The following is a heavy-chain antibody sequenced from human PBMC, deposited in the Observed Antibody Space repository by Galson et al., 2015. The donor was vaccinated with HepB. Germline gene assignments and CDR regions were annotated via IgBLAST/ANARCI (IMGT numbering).Heavy chain of an antibody. Sequence: SLRLSCAASGFTVGSDFMAWVRQAPGKGLEWVSMLQDYENTFYADSVKGRFTISRDNSKNTLYLQMNSLRVEDAAVYFCVTRGNWGQGTLVTVSS. J-gene: IGHJ4*02. CDR3: VTRGN. CDR1: GFTVGSDF. CDR2: LQDYENT. V-gene: IGHV3-66*04.